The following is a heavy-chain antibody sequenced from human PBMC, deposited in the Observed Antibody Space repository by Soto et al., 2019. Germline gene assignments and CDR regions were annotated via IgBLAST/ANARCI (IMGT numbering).Heavy chain of an antibody. CDR2: INHLGSI. D-gene: IGHD2-21*01. Sequence: QVQLQQWGAGLVKPSETLSLTCVVSGGSLSDYFWSWIRQPPGMALEWIGEINHLGSINYNPSLKSRVTMSVDTSKNQFSLTLNSVTAADTATYYCARGGISHWAYFYYMDVWDRGTTVTVSS. CDR1: GGSLSDYF. J-gene: IGHJ6*03. CDR3: ARGGISHWAYFYYMDV. V-gene: IGHV4-34*01.